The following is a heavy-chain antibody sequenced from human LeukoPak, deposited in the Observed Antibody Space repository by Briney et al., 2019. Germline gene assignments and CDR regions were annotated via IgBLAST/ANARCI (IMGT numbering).Heavy chain of an antibody. Sequence: AGGSLRLSCAASGFTFSSYSMNWVRQAPGKGLEWVSSISSSSSYIYYADSVKGRFTISRDNAKNSLYLQMNSLRAEDTAVYYCASGTGFYYYGMDVWGQGTTVTVSS. CDR3: ASGTGFYYYGMDV. CDR1: GFTFSSYS. CDR2: ISSSSSYI. J-gene: IGHJ6*02. V-gene: IGHV3-21*01. D-gene: IGHD3-10*01.